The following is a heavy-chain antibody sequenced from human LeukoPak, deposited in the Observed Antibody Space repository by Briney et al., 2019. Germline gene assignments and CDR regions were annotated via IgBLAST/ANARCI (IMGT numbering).Heavy chain of an antibody. D-gene: IGHD3-10*01. Sequence: GGSLRLSCAASGFTFSSYWMSWVRQAPGKGLEWVANIKQDGSEKYYVDSVKGRFTISRDNAKNSLYLQKNSLRAEDTAVYYCARDRVTMVRGVNYYFDYWGQGTLVTVSS. CDR2: IKQDGSEK. CDR3: ARDRVTMVRGVNYYFDY. V-gene: IGHV3-7*05. J-gene: IGHJ4*02. CDR1: GFTFSSYW.